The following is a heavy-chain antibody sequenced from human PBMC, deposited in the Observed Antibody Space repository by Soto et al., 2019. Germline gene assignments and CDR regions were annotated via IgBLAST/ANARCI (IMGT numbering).Heavy chain of an antibody. Sequence: ASVKVSCKASGYSFTSLDINWVRQTTGQGLEWMGWMQPSSGRTGYAQKFQGRVTMTRDTYINTAYMELSSLTSDDTACYYCARGVTAGVDYWGQGTLVTVSS. J-gene: IGHJ4*02. CDR1: GYSFTSLD. D-gene: IGHD1-26*01. V-gene: IGHV1-8*01. CDR3: ARGVTAGVDY. CDR2: MQPSSGRT.